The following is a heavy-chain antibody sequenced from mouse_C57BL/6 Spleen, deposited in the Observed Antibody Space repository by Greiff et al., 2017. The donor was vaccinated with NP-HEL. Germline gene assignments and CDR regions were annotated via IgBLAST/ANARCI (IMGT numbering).Heavy chain of an antibody. CDR3: ARYYYGSSYLDY. D-gene: IGHD1-1*01. CDR2: IYPGDGDT. V-gene: IGHV1-82*01. J-gene: IGHJ2*01. Sequence: VQLQQSGPELVKPGASVKISCKASGYAFSSSWMNWVKQRPGKGLEWIGRIYPGDGDTNSNGKFKGKATLTADKSSSTAYMQLSSLTSEDSAVYFCARYYYGSSYLDYWGQGTTLTVSS. CDR1: GYAFSSSW.